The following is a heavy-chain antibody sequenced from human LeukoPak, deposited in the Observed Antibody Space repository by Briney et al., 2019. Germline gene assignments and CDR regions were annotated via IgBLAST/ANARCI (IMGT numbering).Heavy chain of an antibody. CDR2: VSHDGSN. Sequence: GGSLRLSCAASGFTFSSYAMHWVRQAPGKGLEWVAVVSHDGSNNADSVKGRFTISRDNSKNTLYLQMNSLRAEDAAMYYCATIGDRRTGELYRIDYWGQGTLVTVSS. CDR3: ATIGDRRTGELYRIDY. V-gene: IGHV3-30-3*01. J-gene: IGHJ4*02. D-gene: IGHD7-27*01. CDR1: GFTFSSYA.